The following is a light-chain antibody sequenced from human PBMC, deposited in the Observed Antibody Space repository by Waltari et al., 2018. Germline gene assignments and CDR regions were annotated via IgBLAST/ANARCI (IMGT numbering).Light chain of an antibody. CDR1: QNILYSSNNKNY. V-gene: IGKV4-1*01. Sequence: DIVMIQSPDSLAASLGERASINCKSSQNILYSSNNKNYLAWYQLKPGQAPKLLFYWASTRESGVPDRFSGSGSGTEFTLTINSLQAEDVAVYYCQQHYSTPRTFGQGTKVEIK. CDR3: QQHYSTPRT. CDR2: WAS. J-gene: IGKJ1*01.